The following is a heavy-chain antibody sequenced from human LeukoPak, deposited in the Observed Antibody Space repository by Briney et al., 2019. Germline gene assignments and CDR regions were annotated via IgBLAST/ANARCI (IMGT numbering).Heavy chain of an antibody. CDR2: INPNSGNT. D-gene: IGHD5-24*01. CDR1: GYTFTTYD. CDR3: ARDPWGASRDGYNYLFDY. V-gene: IGHV1-8*03. J-gene: IGHJ4*02. Sequence: ASVKVSCKASGYTFTTYDINWVRQATGQGLQWMGWINPNSGNTGYAQKFQGRITITRNTSISTVYMELSSLRSEDTAVYYCARDPWGASRDGYNYLFDYWGQGTLVTVSS.